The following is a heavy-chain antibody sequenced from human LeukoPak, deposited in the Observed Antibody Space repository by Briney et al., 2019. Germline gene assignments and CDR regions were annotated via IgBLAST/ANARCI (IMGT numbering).Heavy chain of an antibody. CDR1: GFTFSSYG. V-gene: IGHV3-33*01. D-gene: IGHD6-6*01. CDR3: ARDLYSSSSWWFDP. Sequence: GGSLRLSCAASGFTFSSYGMHWVRQAPGKGLEWVAVIWYDGSNKYYADSVKGRFTISRDNSKNTLYLQMNSLSAEDTAVYYCARDLYSSSSWWFDPWGQGTLVTVSS. J-gene: IGHJ5*02. CDR2: IWYDGSNK.